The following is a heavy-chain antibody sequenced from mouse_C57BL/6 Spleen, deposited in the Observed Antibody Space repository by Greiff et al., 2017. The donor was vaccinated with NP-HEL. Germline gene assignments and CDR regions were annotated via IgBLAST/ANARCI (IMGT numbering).Heavy chain of an antibody. V-gene: IGHV1-19*01. D-gene: IGHD2-4*01. Sequence: EVQLQQSGPVLVKPGASVKMSCKASGYTFTDYYMNWVKQSHGKSLEWIGVINPYNGGTSYNQKFKGKATLHVDKSSSTAYLEHNSLAAEDSAVYYCARRPYYDSPWFAYWGQGTLVTVSA. CDR1: GYTFTDYY. CDR3: ARRPYYDSPWFAY. J-gene: IGHJ3*01. CDR2: INPYNGGT.